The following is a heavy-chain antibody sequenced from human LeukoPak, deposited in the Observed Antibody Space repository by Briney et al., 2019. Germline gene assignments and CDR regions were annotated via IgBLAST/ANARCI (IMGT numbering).Heavy chain of an antibody. V-gene: IGHV3-74*01. CDR2: INSDGSST. D-gene: IGHD3-3*01. CDR3: ASRFFGVGEFDY. CDR1: GFTFSSYW. J-gene: IGHJ4*02. Sequence: GGSLRLSCAASGFTFSSYWMHWVRQAPGKGLVWVSRINSDGSSTSYADSVKGRFTISRDNAKNTLYLQMNSLRAEDTAVYYCASRFFGVGEFDYWGQGTLVTVSS.